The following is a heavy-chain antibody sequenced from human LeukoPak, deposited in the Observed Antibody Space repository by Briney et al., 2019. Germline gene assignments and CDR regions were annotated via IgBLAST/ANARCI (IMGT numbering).Heavy chain of an antibody. Sequence: SETLSLTCTVSGGSISSYYWSWIRQPAGKGLEWIGRIYTSGSTNYNPSLKSRVTMSVDTSKNQFSLKLSSVTAADTAVCYCARGHYSSSWRTNAFDIWGQGTMVTVSS. CDR1: GGSISSYY. CDR3: ARGHYSSSWRTNAFDI. J-gene: IGHJ3*02. V-gene: IGHV4-4*07. D-gene: IGHD6-13*01. CDR2: IYTSGST.